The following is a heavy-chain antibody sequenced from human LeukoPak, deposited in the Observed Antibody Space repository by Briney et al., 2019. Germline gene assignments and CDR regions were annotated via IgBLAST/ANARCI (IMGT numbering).Heavy chain of an antibody. CDR1: GFTFNTYA. J-gene: IGHJ4*02. Sequence: PGGSLTLSCSASGFTFNTYALSWVRQAPGKGLEGVSDISASGGSTYYADSVKGRLTISRDNSKNTLYLQMNSLRAEDTAVYYCAKRGLGSSSGAYYFDYWGQGTLVTVSS. CDR3: AKRGLGSSSGAYYFDY. V-gene: IGHV3-23*01. D-gene: IGHD6-6*01. CDR2: ISASGGST.